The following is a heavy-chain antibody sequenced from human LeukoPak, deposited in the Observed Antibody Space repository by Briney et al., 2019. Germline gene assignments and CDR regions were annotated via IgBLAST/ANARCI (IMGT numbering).Heavy chain of an antibody. CDR1: GFTFSSYA. CDR2: ISYDGSNK. V-gene: IGHV3-30-3*01. CDR3: ARDLIAARQVPFDY. D-gene: IGHD6-6*01. Sequence: GGSLRLSCAASGFTFSSYAMHWVRQAPGKGLEWVAVISYDGSNKYYADSVKGRFTISRHNSKNTLYLQMNSLRAEDTAVYYCARDLIAARQVPFDYWGQGTLVTVSS. J-gene: IGHJ4*02.